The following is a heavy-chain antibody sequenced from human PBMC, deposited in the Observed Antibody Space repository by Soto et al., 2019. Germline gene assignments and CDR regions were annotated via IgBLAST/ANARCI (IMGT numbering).Heavy chain of an antibody. CDR3: ARDQDYYDSSGSSFDY. CDR1: GFIFSGYW. D-gene: IGHD3-22*01. V-gene: IGHV3-74*01. Sequence: GGSLRLSCAASGFIFSGYWIHWVRQAPGKGLVWVSRINSDGSSTSYADSVKGRFTISRDNANDTLYLQMNSLRAEDTAVYYCARDQDYYDSSGSSFDYWGQGTLVTVSS. CDR2: INSDGSST. J-gene: IGHJ4*02.